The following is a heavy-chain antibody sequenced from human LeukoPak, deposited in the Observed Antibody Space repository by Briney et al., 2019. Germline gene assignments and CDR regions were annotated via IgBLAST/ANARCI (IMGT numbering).Heavy chain of an antibody. J-gene: IGHJ4*02. V-gene: IGHV3-23*01. CDR1: GFFFGSYV. D-gene: IGHD1-14*01. CDR3: TKQESSRSRREVDL. CDR2: ISSSGGTT. Sequence: GGSLRLSCVVAGFFFGSYVMAWVRQAPGKGLEWVSTISSSGGTTKYADSVKGRFTISRDNFKNTLFLQMNSLTAEDTAVYYCTKQESSRSRREVDLWGQGNLVTVSS.